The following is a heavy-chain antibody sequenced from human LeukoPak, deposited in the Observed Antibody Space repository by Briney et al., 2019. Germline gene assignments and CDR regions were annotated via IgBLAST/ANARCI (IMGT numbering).Heavy chain of an antibody. Sequence: SETLSLTCNVSGYSISSGYYWGWIRQPPGKGLEWIGNIYHSGGTYYSPSLKSRVTISVDTSKNQFSLKLSSVTAADTAVYYCATRLNYYDSSGYPDSWFDPWGQGTLVTVSP. D-gene: IGHD3-22*01. CDR1: GYSISSGYY. V-gene: IGHV4-38-2*02. CDR3: ATRLNYYDSSGYPDSWFDP. J-gene: IGHJ5*02. CDR2: IYHSGGT.